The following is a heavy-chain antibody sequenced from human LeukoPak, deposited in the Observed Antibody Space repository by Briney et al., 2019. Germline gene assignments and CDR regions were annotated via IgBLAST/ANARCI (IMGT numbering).Heavy chain of an antibody. CDR3: ARMSVSLVDY. J-gene: IGHJ4*02. CDR1: GGSISSYY. Sequence: PSETLSLTCTVSGGSISSYYWSWIRQPPGKGLEWIGYIYYSGSTNYTPALKSRVTISVDTSKAQFSLKLSSVTAADTAVYYCARMSVSLVDYWGQGTLVTVSS. D-gene: IGHD3-3*02. V-gene: IGHV4-59*01. CDR2: IYYSGST.